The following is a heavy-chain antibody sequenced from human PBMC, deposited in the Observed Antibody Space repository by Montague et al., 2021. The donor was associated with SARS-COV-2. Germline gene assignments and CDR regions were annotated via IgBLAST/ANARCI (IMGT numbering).Heavy chain of an antibody. D-gene: IGHD2-15*01. Sequence: SETLSLTCTLSDDSISSFYWYWIRQPAGKGLEWIWRIYASGGNNXNPSLKSRVTMSVDTSKNQFSLKLNSVTAADTAVYYCGRGVVAATPVVDYWGRGTLVTVSS. CDR1: DDSISSFY. J-gene: IGHJ4*02. V-gene: IGHV4-4*07. CDR2: IYASGGN. CDR3: GRGVVAATPVVDY.